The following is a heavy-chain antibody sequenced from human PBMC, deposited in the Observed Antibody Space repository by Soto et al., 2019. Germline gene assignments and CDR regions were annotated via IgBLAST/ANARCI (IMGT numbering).Heavy chain of an antibody. Sequence: TLSLTCAVSGGSISSSNWWSWVRQPPGKGLEWIGAIYHSGSTNYNPSLNSRVTISVDTSRNQFSLNLPSVTAADTAVFYCANQRDSTTYIDYWGPGTLVTVST. CDR3: ANQRDSTTYIDY. CDR2: IYHSGST. V-gene: IGHV4-4*02. CDR1: GGSISSSNW. J-gene: IGHJ4*02. D-gene: IGHD1-1*01.